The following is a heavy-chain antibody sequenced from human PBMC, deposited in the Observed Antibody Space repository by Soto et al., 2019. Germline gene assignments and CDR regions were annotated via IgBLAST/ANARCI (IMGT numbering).Heavy chain of an antibody. Sequence: ASVVVSCKASGYSFTSYYMHWLRHAPGQGLEWMGIINPSGGSTSYAQKFQGRVTMTRDTSTSTVYMELSSLRSEDTAVYYCARDDRNSEWGYYYGMDVWGQGTTVTVS. CDR2: INPSGGST. V-gene: IGHV1-46*01. CDR3: ARDDRNSEWGYYYGMDV. CDR1: GYSFTSYY. J-gene: IGHJ6*02. D-gene: IGHD4-4*01.